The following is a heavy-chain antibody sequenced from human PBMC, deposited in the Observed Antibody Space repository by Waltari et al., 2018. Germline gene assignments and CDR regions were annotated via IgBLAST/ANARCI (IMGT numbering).Heavy chain of an antibody. D-gene: IGHD2-2*01. CDR2: TSYHGYKI. V-gene: IGHV3-30-3*01. Sequence: VQLVESGGGVVQPGRSLRLSCEASGFTFMTYTMVWVRQAPGKGLEWVTLTSYHGYKIYYADSVKGRFTLSRDNSKNTVYLQMNSLRIEDTAVYYCARGCSTTACYGLDSWGQGVLVTVSS. CDR1: GFTFMTYT. J-gene: IGHJ5*01. CDR3: ARGCSTTACYGLDS.